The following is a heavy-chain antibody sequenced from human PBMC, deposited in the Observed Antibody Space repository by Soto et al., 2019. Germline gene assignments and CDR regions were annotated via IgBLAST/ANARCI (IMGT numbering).Heavy chain of an antibody. D-gene: IGHD3-22*01. CDR2: SSYSGNT. CDR1: GVSIGVGCSY. CDR3: ARQQYTVVTAFDI. Sequence: PSETQSLTCTVSGVSIGVGCSYLRWIRQNPGKSLEWIGYSSYSGNTNYNPSLESRVTMSVDTSKNLFSLKLSSVTAADTAVYYCARQQYTVVTAFDIWGQGTMVTGSS. J-gene: IGHJ3*02. V-gene: IGHV4-61*01.